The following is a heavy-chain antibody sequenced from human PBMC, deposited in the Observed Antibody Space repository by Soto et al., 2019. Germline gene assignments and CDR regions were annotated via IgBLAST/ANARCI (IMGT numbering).Heavy chain of an antibody. Sequence: LRLSCAASGFTFRTYGMHWVRQAPGKGLEWVADISYDGTKKFYIDSVKGRFTISRDNSKNTPYLQMNGLRTEDTAVNYCAQEAPGGWHFFDSWGQGTLVTVSS. CDR1: GFTFRTYG. J-gene: IGHJ4*02. V-gene: IGHV3-30*18. D-gene: IGHD6-19*01. CDR2: ISYDGTKK. CDR3: AQEAPGGWHFFDS.